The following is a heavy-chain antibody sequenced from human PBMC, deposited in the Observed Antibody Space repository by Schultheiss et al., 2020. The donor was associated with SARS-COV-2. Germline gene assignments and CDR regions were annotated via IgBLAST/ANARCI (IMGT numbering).Heavy chain of an antibody. V-gene: IGHV4-34*01. J-gene: IGHJ2*01. CDR2: INHSGST. Sequence: SETLSLTCTVSGGSISSYYWSWIRQPPGKGLEWIGEINHSGSTNYNPSLKSRVTISVDTSKNQFSLQLNSVTPEDTAVYYCAGYSSSPVWYFDLWGRGTLVTVSS. CDR3: AGYSSSPVWYFDL. CDR1: GGSISSYY. D-gene: IGHD6-6*01.